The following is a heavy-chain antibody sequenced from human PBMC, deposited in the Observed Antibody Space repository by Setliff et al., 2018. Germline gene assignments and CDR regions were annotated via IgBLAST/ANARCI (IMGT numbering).Heavy chain of an antibody. J-gene: IGHJ4*02. CDR2: IYYSGST. CDR3: ARRATYYNFWSGYYDY. V-gene: IGHV4-39*07. D-gene: IGHD3-3*01. CDR1: GGSISSSSYY. Sequence: PSETLSLTCTVSGGSISSSSYYWGWICQLPGKGLEWIGSIYYSGSTYYNPSLKSRVTISVDTSKNQFSLKLSSVTAADTAVYYCARRATYYNFWSGYYDYWGQGTLGTVSS.